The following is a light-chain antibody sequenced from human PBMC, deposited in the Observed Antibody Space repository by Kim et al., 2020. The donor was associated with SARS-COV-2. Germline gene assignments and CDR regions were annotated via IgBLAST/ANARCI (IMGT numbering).Light chain of an antibody. CDR1: QSVSNY. Sequence: SLSPGERATLSCRASQSVSNYLAWFQHKPGQTPRLLIFDASSRATAIADGFSGSGSGTDFTLTISRLEPEDFAVYYCQQYGYSPTFGGGTKVEIK. CDR2: DAS. CDR3: QQYGYSPT. V-gene: IGKV3-20*01. J-gene: IGKJ4*01.